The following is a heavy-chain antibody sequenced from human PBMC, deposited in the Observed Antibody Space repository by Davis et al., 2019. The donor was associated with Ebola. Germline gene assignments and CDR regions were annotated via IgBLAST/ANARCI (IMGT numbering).Heavy chain of an antibody. CDR1: GGSISSSSYY. CDR2: IYYSGST. V-gene: IGHV4-39*02. CDR3: ARGQYGDQDRFDY. J-gene: IGHJ4*02. D-gene: IGHD4-17*01. Sequence: PSETLSLTCTVSGGSISSSSYYWGWIRQPPGKGLEWIGSIYYSGSTYYNPSLKSLVTISVDTSKNQFSLKLSSVTAADTAVYYCARGQYGDQDRFDYWGQGTLVTVSS.